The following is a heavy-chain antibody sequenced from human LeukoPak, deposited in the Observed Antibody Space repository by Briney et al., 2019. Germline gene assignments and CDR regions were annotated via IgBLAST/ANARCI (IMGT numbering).Heavy chain of an antibody. J-gene: IGHJ4*02. CDR1: GFTFSSYG. D-gene: IGHD2-2*03. Sequence: GGSLRLSCAASGFTFSSYGMHWVRQAPGKGLEWVAFIRYDGSNKYYADSVKGRFTISRDNSKNTLYLQMNSLRAEDTAVYYCAKVGYCSSTSCKWEGADYWGQGTLVTVSS. CDR2: IRYDGSNK. CDR3: AKVGYCSSTSCKWEGADY. V-gene: IGHV3-30*02.